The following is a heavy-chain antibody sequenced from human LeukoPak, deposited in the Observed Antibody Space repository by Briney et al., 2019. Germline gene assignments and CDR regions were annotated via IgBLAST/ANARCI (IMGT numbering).Heavy chain of an antibody. V-gene: IGHV4-34*01. D-gene: IGHD3-22*01. CDR1: GGSFSGYY. CDR2: IHHSGIT. J-gene: IGHJ4*02. Sequence: SETRSLTCAVYGGSFSGYYLSWIRQPPGKGLEWIGEIHHSGITNYNPSLKSRVTISLDTSKSHFSLKLNSVTAADTAVYYCARGIPDYYDNSGLGYRGQRTLLTASS. CDR3: ARGIPDYYDNSGLGY.